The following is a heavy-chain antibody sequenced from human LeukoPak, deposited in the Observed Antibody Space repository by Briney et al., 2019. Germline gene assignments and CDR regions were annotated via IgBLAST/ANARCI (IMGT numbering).Heavy chain of an antibody. CDR2: INDSGTI. V-gene: IGHV4-34*01. CDR1: GDSLNTYY. CDR3: ARRWNYGRNYYIDV. D-gene: IGHD1-7*01. J-gene: IGHJ6*03. Sequence: SETLSLTCTVSGDSLNTYYWSWIRQSPGKGLEWIGEINDSGTINYNPSLMSRVTISVDKSKNQFPLKLSSVTAADTAVYYCARRWNYGRNYYIDVWGKGATVSVSS.